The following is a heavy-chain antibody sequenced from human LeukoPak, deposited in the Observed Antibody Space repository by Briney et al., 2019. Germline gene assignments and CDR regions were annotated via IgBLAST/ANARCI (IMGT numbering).Heavy chain of an antibody. D-gene: IGHD3-22*01. Sequence: GGSLRLSCAASGFTFSNFWMAWVRQAPGKGLEWVANIKQDGSVQSYGDSVRGRFTISRDNAKNSLYLQMNSLRAEDTAVYYCATTYDSSGCDWGQGTLVTVSS. CDR1: GFTFSNFW. J-gene: IGHJ4*02. CDR2: IKQDGSVQ. CDR3: ATTYDSSGCD. V-gene: IGHV3-7*01.